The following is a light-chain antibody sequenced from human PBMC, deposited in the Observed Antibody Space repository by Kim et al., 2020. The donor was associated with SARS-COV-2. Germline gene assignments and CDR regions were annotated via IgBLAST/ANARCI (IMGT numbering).Light chain of an antibody. Sequence: VLTQSQAFLSMSPGETATLSCRTSQTLNSGYLAWYQQKPGQAPRLLIFSAYSRPTGIPDRFSGSGSETDFTLTINRLEPEDFAVYYCQQYSGSPITFGRGTRLDIK. V-gene: IGKV3-20*01. CDR1: QTLNSGY. CDR2: SAY. CDR3: QQYSGSPIT. J-gene: IGKJ5*01.